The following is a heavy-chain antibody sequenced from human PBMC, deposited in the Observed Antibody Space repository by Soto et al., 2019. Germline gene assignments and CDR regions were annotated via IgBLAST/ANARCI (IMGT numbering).Heavy chain of an antibody. CDR3: ARSRRQVVYNGMDV. CDR1: GYTFTGYY. V-gene: IGHV1-2*02. D-gene: IGHD6-6*01. Sequence: ASVKVSCKASGYTFTGYYMHWVRQAPGQGLEWMGWINPSSGGTNYAQKFQGRVTMTRDTSISTAYMELSRLRSDDTAVYYCARSRRQVVYNGMDVWGQGTTVTVSS. CDR2: INPSSGGT. J-gene: IGHJ6*02.